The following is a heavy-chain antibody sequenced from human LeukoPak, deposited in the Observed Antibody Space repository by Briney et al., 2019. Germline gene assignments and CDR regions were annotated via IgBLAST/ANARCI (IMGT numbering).Heavy chain of an antibody. Sequence: GGSLRLSCAASGFTFSSYSMNWVRQAPGKGLEWVSYISSSSSTIYYVDSVKGRFTISRDNAKNSLYLQMNSLRDEDTAVYYCARDRGNWGSPQGYFDYWGQGTLVTVSS. CDR2: ISSSSSTI. CDR3: ARDRGNWGSPQGYFDY. CDR1: GFTFSSYS. D-gene: IGHD7-27*01. J-gene: IGHJ4*02. V-gene: IGHV3-48*02.